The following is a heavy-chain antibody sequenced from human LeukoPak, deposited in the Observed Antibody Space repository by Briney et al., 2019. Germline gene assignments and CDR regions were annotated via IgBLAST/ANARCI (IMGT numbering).Heavy chain of an antibody. CDR2: IYSGGST. D-gene: IGHD4-17*01. V-gene: IGHV3-66*01. J-gene: IGHJ3*02. CDR3: ARSGGSDTTVTTHAFGI. CDR1: GFTVSSNY. Sequence: GGSLRLSCAASGFTVSSNYMSWVRQAPGKGLEWVSVIYSGGSTYYADSVKGRFTISRDNSKNTLYLQMNSLRAEDTAVYYCARSGGSDTTVTTHAFGIWGQGTMVTVSS.